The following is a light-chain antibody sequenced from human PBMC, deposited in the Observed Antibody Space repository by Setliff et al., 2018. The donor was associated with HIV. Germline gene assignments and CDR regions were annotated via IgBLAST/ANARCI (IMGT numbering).Light chain of an antibody. Sequence: QSALTQPPSVSGSPGQSVTISCTGTSSDVGFYNRVSWYQQPPGTAPKLMISEVSNRPSGAPDRFSGSKSGNTASLTISGLRAEDEADYYCSSYTSSTTWVFGTGTKVTV. CDR2: EVS. J-gene: IGLJ1*01. CDR3: SSYTSSTTWV. CDR1: SSDVGFYNR. V-gene: IGLV2-18*02.